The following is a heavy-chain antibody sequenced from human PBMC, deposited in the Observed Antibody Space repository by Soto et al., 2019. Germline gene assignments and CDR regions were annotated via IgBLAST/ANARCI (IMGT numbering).Heavy chain of an antibody. Sequence: PTLVNPTQTLTLTCTFSGFSLSTSGVGVGWIRQPPGKALEWLALIYWNDDKRYSPSLKSRLTITKDTSKNQVVLTMTNMDPVDTATYYCAHAPEDYYDSSGYFWYFDLSGRGTLVTVSS. J-gene: IGHJ2*01. CDR1: GFSLSTSGVG. CDR3: AHAPEDYYDSSGYFWYFDL. CDR2: IYWNDDK. V-gene: IGHV2-5*01. D-gene: IGHD3-22*01.